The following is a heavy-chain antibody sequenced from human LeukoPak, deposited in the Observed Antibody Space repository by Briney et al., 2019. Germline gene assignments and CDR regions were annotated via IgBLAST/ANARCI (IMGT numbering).Heavy chain of an antibody. Sequence: GGSLGLSCTASGFTFSDYAMSWFRQAPGKGLEWVGFIRNKAYGGTAEYAASVKGRFTISRDDSKTIAYLQMNSLKTEDTAVYYCTREKRYFDWFQADYWGQGTLVTVSS. D-gene: IGHD3-9*01. V-gene: IGHV3-49*03. CDR3: TREKRYFDWFQADY. CDR2: IRNKAYGGTA. J-gene: IGHJ4*02. CDR1: GFTFSDYA.